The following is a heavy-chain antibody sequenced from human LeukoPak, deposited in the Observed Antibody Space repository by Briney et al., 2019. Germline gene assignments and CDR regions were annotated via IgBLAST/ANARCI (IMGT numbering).Heavy chain of an antibody. V-gene: IGHV3-53*01. D-gene: IGHD6-13*01. J-gene: IGHJ5*02. CDR3: ARLRGFIAAAGTDWFDP. CDR1: GFTFSTYA. Sequence: GGSLRLSCAASGFTFSTYAMSWVRQIPGKGLEWVSVIYSGGSTYYADSVKGRFTISRDNSKNTLYLQMNSLRAEDTAVYYCARLRGFIAAAGTDWFDPWGQGTLVTVSS. CDR2: IYSGGST.